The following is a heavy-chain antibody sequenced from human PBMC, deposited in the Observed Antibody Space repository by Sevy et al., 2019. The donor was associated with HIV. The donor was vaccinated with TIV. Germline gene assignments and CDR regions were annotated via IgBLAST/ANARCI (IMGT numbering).Heavy chain of an antibody. J-gene: IGHJ6*02. CDR3: AKDLTFPAVLYGMDV. D-gene: IGHD2-2*01. V-gene: IGHV3-30*18. CDR1: GFTFSSYG. Sequence: GESLKISCAASGFTFSSYGMHWVRQAPGKGLEWVAVISYDGSNKYYADSVKGRFTISRDNSKNTLYLQMNSLRAEDTAVYYCAKDLTFPAVLYGMDVWGQGTTVTVSS. CDR2: ISYDGSNK.